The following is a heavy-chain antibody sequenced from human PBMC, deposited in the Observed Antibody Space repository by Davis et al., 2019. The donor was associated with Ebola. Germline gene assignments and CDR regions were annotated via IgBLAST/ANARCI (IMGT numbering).Heavy chain of an antibody. D-gene: IGHD6-13*01. V-gene: IGHV3-30-3*01. CDR2: ISYDGSNK. J-gene: IGHJ6*02. CDR1: GFTFSSYA. CDR3: ARDDGSSWDILIYYYYGMDV. Sequence: GESLKISCAASGFTFSSYAMHWVRQAPGKGLEWVAVISYDGSNKYYADSVKGRFTISKDNSKNTLYLQMNSLRAEDTAVYYCARDDGSSWDILIYYYYGMDVWGQGTTVTVSS.